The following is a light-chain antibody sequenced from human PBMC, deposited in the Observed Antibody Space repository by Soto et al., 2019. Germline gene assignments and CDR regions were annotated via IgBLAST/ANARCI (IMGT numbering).Light chain of an antibody. CDR2: DAS. CDR1: QSVSSY. Sequence: EIVLTQSPATLSLSPGERATLSCRASQSVSSYLAWYQQKPGQAPRLLIYDASNRATGIPARFSGSGSGTDFTLPISSLEPEDFAVYYCQQRRNWPPYTFGQGTKREIK. J-gene: IGKJ2*01. CDR3: QQRRNWPPYT. V-gene: IGKV3-11*01.